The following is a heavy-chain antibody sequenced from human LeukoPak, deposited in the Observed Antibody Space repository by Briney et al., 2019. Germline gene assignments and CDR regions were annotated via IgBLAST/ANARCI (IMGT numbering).Heavy chain of an antibody. D-gene: IGHD2-2*01. CDR1: GFTFSSYA. Sequence: GGSLRLSCAASGFTFSSYAMHWVRQAPGKGLEWVAVISYDGSNKYYADSVKGRFTISRDNSKKTLYLQMNSLRAEDTAVYYCAKGLSTSYYSDFDYWGQGTLVTVSS. CDR3: AKGLSTSYYSDFDY. V-gene: IGHV3-30-3*02. J-gene: IGHJ4*02. CDR2: ISYDGSNK.